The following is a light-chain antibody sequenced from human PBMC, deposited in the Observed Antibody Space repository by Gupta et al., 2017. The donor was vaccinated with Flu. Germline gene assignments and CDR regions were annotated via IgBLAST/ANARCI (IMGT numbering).Light chain of an antibody. V-gene: IGKV3-20*01. CDR2: GAS. CDR3: QQYDNSPWT. CDR1: QSVSNSF. Sequence: IVLTQSPGTLSLSPGENVTLSCRASQSVSNSFLAWYQQKPGQAPRFLIYGASSRAPGIPDRFSGSGSGTDFSLTISRLEPEDFALYYCQQYDNSPWTFGQGTKVEVK. J-gene: IGKJ1*01.